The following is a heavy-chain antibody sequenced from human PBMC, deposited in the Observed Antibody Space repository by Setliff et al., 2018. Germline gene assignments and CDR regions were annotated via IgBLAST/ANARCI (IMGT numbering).Heavy chain of an antibody. Sequence: KPSETLSLTCTVSGYSISRGNYYWSWIRQPPGKGLEWIGYIYHSGSTFYNPSLKSRVTISVDTSKNQVSLKLTSMTAADTAVYFCARHLLVQGTYHFDYWGQGSPVTVSS. D-gene: IGHD3-10*01. CDR3: ARHLLVQGTYHFDY. CDR2: IYHSGST. J-gene: IGHJ4*02. V-gene: IGHV4-30-4*08. CDR1: GYSISRGNYY.